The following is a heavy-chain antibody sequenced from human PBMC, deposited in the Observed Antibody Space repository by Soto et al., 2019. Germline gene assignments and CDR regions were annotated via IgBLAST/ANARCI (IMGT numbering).Heavy chain of an antibody. CDR2: ISSSSSTI. D-gene: IGHD6-25*01. J-gene: IGHJ5*02. Sequence: GGALRLSCAASGFTFSSYSMNWVRQAPGKGLEWVSYISSSSSTIYYADSVKGRFTISRDNAKNSLYLQMNSPRDEDTAVYYCARGGGWFDPWGQGTLVTVSS. CDR3: ARGGGWFDP. CDR1: GFTFSSYS. V-gene: IGHV3-48*02.